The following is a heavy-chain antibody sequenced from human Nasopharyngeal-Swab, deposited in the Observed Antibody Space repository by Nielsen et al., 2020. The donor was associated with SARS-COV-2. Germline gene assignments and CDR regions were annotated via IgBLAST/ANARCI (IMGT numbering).Heavy chain of an antibody. CDR1: GYTFTSYG. CDR2: ISAYNGNT. Sequence: ASVKVSCKASGYTFTSYGISWVRQAPGQGLEWMGWISAYNGNTNYAQKLQGRVTMTTDTSTSTAYMELRSLRSDDTAVYYCARTGYSVVTPGYYYYGMDVWGQGTTVTVSS. CDR3: ARTGYSVVTPGYYYYGMDV. J-gene: IGHJ6*02. D-gene: IGHD4-23*01. V-gene: IGHV1-18*01.